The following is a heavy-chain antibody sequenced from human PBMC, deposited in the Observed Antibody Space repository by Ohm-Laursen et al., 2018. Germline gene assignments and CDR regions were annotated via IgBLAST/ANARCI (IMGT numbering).Heavy chain of an antibody. J-gene: IGHJ6*02. Sequence: SLRLSCAASGFSVSSNYISWVRQAPGRGLEWVSFIGSGGTTYYEDSVKGRFTISRDNSKNTLYLQMNSLRAEDTAVYYCAREDNGGYYYYGLDVWGQGTTVTVSS. D-gene: IGHD4-23*01. CDR1: GFSVSSNY. CDR3: AREDNGGYYYYGLDV. V-gene: IGHV3-53*01. CDR2: IGSGGTT.